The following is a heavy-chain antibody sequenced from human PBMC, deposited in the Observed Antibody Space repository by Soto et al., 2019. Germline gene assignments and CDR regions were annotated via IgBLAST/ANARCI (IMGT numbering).Heavy chain of an antibody. Sequence: ASVKVSCKASEYTFTSYYMHWVRQAPGQGLEWMGIINPSGSSTSYAQNFQGRVTMTRDTSTSTVYMELSSLRSEDTADYYCASGRVGATPLYYYAMDVWGQGTTVIVSS. D-gene: IGHD1-26*01. J-gene: IGHJ6*02. CDR2: INPSGSST. V-gene: IGHV1-46*01. CDR3: ASGRVGATPLYYYAMDV. CDR1: EYTFTSYY.